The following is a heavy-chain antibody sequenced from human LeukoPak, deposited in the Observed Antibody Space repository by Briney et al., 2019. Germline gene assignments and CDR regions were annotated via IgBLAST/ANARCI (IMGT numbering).Heavy chain of an antibody. V-gene: IGHV1-69*13. CDR1: GYTFTSYG. D-gene: IGHD3-3*01. CDR3: ARELRFLEWLS. Sequence: GASVKVSCKASGYTFTSYGISWVRQAPGQGLEWMGGIIPIFGTANYAQKFQGRVTITADESTSTAYMELSSLRSEDTAVYYCARELRFLEWLSWGQGTLVTVSS. J-gene: IGHJ5*02. CDR2: IIPIFGTA.